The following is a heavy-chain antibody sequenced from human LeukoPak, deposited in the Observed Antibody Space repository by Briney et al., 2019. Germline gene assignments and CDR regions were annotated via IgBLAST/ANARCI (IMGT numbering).Heavy chain of an antibody. D-gene: IGHD6-13*01. J-gene: IGHJ4*02. Sequence: GGSLRLSCAASGFTVSSNYMSWVRQAPGKGLEWVSVIYSGGSTYYADSVKGRFTISRDNSKNTLYLQMNSLRAEDTAVYYCARDIAAAGTKWATLKDYWGQGTLVTVSS. CDR1: GFTVSSNY. V-gene: IGHV3-66*01. CDR3: ARDIAAAGTKWATLKDY. CDR2: IYSGGST.